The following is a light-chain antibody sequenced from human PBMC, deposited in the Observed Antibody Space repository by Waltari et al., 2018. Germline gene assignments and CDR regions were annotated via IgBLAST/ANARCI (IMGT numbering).Light chain of an antibody. CDR3: HQRGNWPPFT. CDR1: QSVSSY. V-gene: IGKV3-11*01. Sequence: LSLSPGERATLSCRASQSVSSYLSWYQQKPGQAPRLLIYDASNRATGIPARFSGSGSGTDFTLTISSLEPEDFAVYYCHQRGNWPPFTFGPGTKVDIK. CDR2: DAS. J-gene: IGKJ3*01.